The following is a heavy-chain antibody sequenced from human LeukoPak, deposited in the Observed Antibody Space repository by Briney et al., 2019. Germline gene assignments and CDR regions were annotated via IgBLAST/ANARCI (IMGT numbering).Heavy chain of an antibody. CDR3: AKDHNPYYDSSGYYRVGYWYFDL. Sequence: PGRSLRLSCAASGFTFSSYAMSWVRQAPGKGLEWVSAISGSGGSTYYADSVKGRFTISRDNSKNTLYLQMNSLRAEDTAVYYCAKDHNPYYDSSGYYRVGYWYFDLWGRGTLVTVSS. J-gene: IGHJ2*01. V-gene: IGHV3-23*01. CDR2: ISGSGGST. CDR1: GFTFSSYA. D-gene: IGHD3-22*01.